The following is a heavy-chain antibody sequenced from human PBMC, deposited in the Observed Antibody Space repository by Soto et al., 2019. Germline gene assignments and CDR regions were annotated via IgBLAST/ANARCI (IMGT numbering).Heavy chain of an antibody. J-gene: IGHJ3*02. CDR3: ERDLGYGDYVVGGEAFDI. CDR1: GFTFSSYA. Sequence: QVQLVESGGGVVQPGRSLRLSCAASGFTFSSYAMHWVRQDPGKGLEWVAVISYDGSNKYYADSVKSRFTISRDNSKHTLYLQMNSVRAEDTAVYYCERDLGYGDYVVGGEAFDIWGQGTMVTVSS. D-gene: IGHD4-17*01. V-gene: IGHV3-30-3*01. CDR2: ISYDGSNK.